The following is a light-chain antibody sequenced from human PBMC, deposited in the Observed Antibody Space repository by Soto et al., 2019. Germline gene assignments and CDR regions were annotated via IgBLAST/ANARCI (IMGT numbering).Light chain of an antibody. CDR2: EVS. V-gene: IGLV2-14*01. CDR1: SSDVGGYNY. J-gene: IGLJ1*01. Sequence: QSALTQPASVSGSPGQSITISCTGTSSDVGGYNYVSWYQQHPGKVPKLMIYEVSNRPSGVSNRFSGSKSGNTASLTISGLRAEDEADYYCSSYTTSNTYVFGTGTKLTVL. CDR3: SSYTTSNTYV.